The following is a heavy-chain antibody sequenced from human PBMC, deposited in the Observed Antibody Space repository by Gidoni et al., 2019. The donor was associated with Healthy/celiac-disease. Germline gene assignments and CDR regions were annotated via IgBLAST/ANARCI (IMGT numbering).Heavy chain of an antibody. CDR3: ARGETYYYDSSGYYRKKYNWFDP. V-gene: IGHV4-34*01. J-gene: IGHJ5*02. Sequence: QVQLQQWGAGLLTPSETLSLTFAVYGGSFSGYYWSWIRQPPGKGLEWIGEINHSGSTNYNPSLKSRVTISVDTSKNQFSLKLSSVTAADTAVYYCARGETYYYDSSGYYRKKYNWFDPWGQGTLDTVSS. D-gene: IGHD3-22*01. CDR2: INHSGST. CDR1: GGSFSGYY.